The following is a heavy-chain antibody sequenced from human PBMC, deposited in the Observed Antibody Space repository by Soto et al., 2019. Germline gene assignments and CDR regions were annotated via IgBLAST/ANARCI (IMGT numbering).Heavy chain of an antibody. CDR1: GYTLTELS. Sequence: ASVKVSCKVSGYTLTELSMHWVRQAPGKGLEWMGGFDPEDGETIYAQKFQGRVTMTEDTSTDTAYMELSSLRSEDTAVYYCATGRYCSGGSCYSGGYYYYYMDVWGKGTTVTVSS. J-gene: IGHJ6*03. V-gene: IGHV1-24*01. CDR2: FDPEDGET. D-gene: IGHD2-15*01. CDR3: ATGRYCSGGSCYSGGYYYYYMDV.